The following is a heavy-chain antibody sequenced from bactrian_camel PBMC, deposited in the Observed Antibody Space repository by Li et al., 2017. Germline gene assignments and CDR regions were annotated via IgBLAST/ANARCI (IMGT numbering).Heavy chain of an antibody. V-gene: IGHV3S9*01. Sequence: HVQLVESGGGSVQDGGSLRLSCAARTGTFRSARMGRIRQVSGKEREGVASIDSDGETTYADSVKGRFIISRDNAKNSVYLQMNSLKPEDTAVYYCAAGTSTGFPFRESAYPYWGQGTQVTVS. CDR3: AAGTSTGFPFRESAYPY. J-gene: IGHJ4*01. D-gene: IGHD5*01. CDR1: TGTFRSAR. CDR2: IDSDGET.